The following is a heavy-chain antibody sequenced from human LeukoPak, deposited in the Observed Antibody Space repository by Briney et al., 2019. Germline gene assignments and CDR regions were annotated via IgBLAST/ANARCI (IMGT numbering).Heavy chain of an antibody. V-gene: IGHV4-39*01. D-gene: IGHD2-15*01. CDR2: IYNSGST. J-gene: IGHJ4*02. CDR3: ARGPGSGQISPAY. Sequence: PSETLSLTCTVSGGSISSSSYYWGWIRQPPGKGLEWIGSIYNSGSTYYNPSLKSRVTISVDTSKNQFSLKLSSVTAADTAVYYCARGPGSGQISPAYWGQGTLVTVSS. CDR1: GGSISSSSYY.